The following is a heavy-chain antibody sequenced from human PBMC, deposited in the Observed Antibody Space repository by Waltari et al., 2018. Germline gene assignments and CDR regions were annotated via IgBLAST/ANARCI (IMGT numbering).Heavy chain of an antibody. CDR3: ARGPLTTVTLIYYYYGMDV. V-gene: IGHV4-34*01. CDR1: GGSFSGYY. Sequence: QVQLQQWGAGLLKPSETLSLTCAVYGGSFSGYYWSWIRQPPGKGLEWIGEINHSGSTNYNPSLKSRVTISVDTSKNQFSLKLNSVTAADTAVYYCARGPLTTVTLIYYYYGMDVWGQGTTVTVSS. CDR2: INHSGST. J-gene: IGHJ6*02. D-gene: IGHD4-17*01.